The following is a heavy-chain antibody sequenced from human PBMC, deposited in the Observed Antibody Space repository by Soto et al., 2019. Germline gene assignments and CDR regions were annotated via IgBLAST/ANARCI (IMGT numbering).Heavy chain of an antibody. J-gene: IGHJ4*02. Sequence: GASVKVSCKASGGTFSSYTISWVRQAPGQGLEWMGRIIPILGIANYAQKFQGRVTITADKSTSTAYMELSSLRSEDTAVYYCARDDFWSGYSSNNYDYWGQGTLVTVSS. V-gene: IGHV1-69*02. D-gene: IGHD3-3*01. CDR3: ARDDFWSGYSSNNYDY. CDR2: IIPILGIA. CDR1: GGTFSSYT.